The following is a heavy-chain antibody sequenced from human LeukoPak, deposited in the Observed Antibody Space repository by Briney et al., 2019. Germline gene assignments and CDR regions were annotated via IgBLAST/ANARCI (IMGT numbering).Heavy chain of an antibody. CDR2: INHSGST. V-gene: IGHV4-34*01. Sequence: SETLSLSCAVYGGSFSGYYWSWIRQPPGKGLEWIGEINHSGSTNYNPSLKSRVTISVDTSKNQFSLKLSSVTAADTAVYYCARAPRIVGARPFDYWGQGTLVTVSS. D-gene: IGHD1-26*01. CDR3: ARAPRIVGARPFDY. J-gene: IGHJ4*02. CDR1: GGSFSGYY.